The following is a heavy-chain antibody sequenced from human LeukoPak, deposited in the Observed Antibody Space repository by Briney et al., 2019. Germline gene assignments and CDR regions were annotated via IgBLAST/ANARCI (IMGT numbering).Heavy chain of an antibody. CDR1: GFTFSSYG. CDR2: IRYDGSNK. Sequence: GGSLRLSCAASGFTFSSYGMHWVRQAPGKGLEWVAFIRYDGSNKYYADSVKGRFTISRDNSKNTLYLQMNSLRAEDTAVYYCAKDITLAVAAGTIDYWGQGTLVTVSS. D-gene: IGHD6-13*01. V-gene: IGHV3-30*02. CDR3: AKDITLAVAAGTIDY. J-gene: IGHJ4*02.